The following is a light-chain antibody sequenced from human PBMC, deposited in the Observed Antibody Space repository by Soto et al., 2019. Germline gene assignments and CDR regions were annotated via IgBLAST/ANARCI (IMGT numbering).Light chain of an antibody. Sequence: ALTQPASVSGSPGQSITISCTGTSSDVGGYNYVSWYQQHPGKAPKLMIYDVSNRPSGVSNRFSGSKSGNTASLTISGLQAEDEADYYCSSYTSSSTYFFGTGTKVTVL. J-gene: IGLJ1*01. CDR3: SSYTSSSTYF. CDR1: SSDVGGYNY. V-gene: IGLV2-14*01. CDR2: DVS.